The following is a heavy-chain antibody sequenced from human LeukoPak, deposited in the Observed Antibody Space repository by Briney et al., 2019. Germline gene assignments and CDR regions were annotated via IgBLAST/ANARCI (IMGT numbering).Heavy chain of an antibody. CDR1: GGSFSGYY. V-gene: IGHV4-34*01. D-gene: IGHD3-22*01. CDR2: INHSGST. J-gene: IGHJ3*02. Sequence: SETLSLTCAVYGGSFSGYYWSWIRQPPGKGLEWIGEINHSGSTNYNPSLRSRVTISVDTSKNQFSLKLSSVTAADTAVYYCARKKPYDSSGYYGGLDAFDIWGQGTMVTVSS. CDR3: ARKKPYDSSGYYGGLDAFDI.